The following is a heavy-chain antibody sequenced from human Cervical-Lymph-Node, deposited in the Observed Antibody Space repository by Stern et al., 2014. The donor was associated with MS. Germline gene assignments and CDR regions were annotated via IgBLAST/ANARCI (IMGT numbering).Heavy chain of an antibody. CDR3: ARAQDYSNVVANY. CDR1: GYTFTNYY. Sequence: QVQLVQSGAEVKKPGASMRISCKASGYTFTNYYVHWVRQAPGQRLEWMGIINPTTGRPSYAQRFQGRVTMTRDTSTNTAYMELSSLGPEDTAVYFCARAQDYSNVVANYWGQGTLVTVSS. J-gene: IGHJ4*02. CDR2: INPTTGRP. V-gene: IGHV1-46*03. D-gene: IGHD2-8*01.